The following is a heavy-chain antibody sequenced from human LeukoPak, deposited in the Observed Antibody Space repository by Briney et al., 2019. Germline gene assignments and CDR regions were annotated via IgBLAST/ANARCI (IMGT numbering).Heavy chain of an antibody. CDR2: IYYSGST. J-gene: IGHJ4*02. V-gene: IGHV4-59*01. CDR1: GGSISSYY. D-gene: IGHD4-17*01. Sequence: SETLSLTCTVSGGSISSYYWSWIRQPPGKGLEWTGYIYYSGSTNYNPSLKSRVTISVDTSKNQFSLKLSSVTAADTAVYYCARDIYGDYSFDYWGQGTLVTVSS. CDR3: ARDIYGDYSFDY.